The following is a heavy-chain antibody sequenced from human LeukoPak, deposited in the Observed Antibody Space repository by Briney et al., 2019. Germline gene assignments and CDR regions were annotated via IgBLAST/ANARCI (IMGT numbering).Heavy chain of an antibody. CDR1: GYSISSGYY. Sequence: ETLSLTCSISGYSISSGYYWGWVRQAPGKGLEWVSAISGSGGSTYYADSVKGRFTISRDNSKNTLYLQMNSLRAEDTAVYYCAKDAIGVGATNFDYWGQGTLVTVSS. D-gene: IGHD1-26*01. CDR3: AKDAIGVGATNFDY. CDR2: ISGSGGST. J-gene: IGHJ4*02. V-gene: IGHV3-23*01.